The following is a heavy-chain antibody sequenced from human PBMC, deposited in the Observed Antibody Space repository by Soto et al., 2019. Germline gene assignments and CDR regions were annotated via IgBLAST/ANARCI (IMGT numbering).Heavy chain of an antibody. D-gene: IGHD4-17*01. CDR1: GGSISSCGYS. CDR3: AREPDYGDYGGWFDP. V-gene: IGHV4-30-2*01. CDR2: IYHSGST. Sequence: PSETLSLTCAVSGGSISSCGYSWSWIRQPPGKGLEWIGYIYHSGSTYYNPSLKSRVTISVDRSKNQFSLKLSSVTAADTAVYYCAREPDYGDYGGWFDPWGQGTLVTVSS. J-gene: IGHJ5*02.